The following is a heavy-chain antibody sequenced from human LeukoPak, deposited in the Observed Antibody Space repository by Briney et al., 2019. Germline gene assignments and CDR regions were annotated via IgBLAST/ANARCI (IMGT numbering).Heavy chain of an antibody. Sequence: SQTLSLTCSVSGGSISSGGYYWSWIRQHPGKGLEWIGYIYYSGSTYYNPSLKSRVTISVDTSKNQFSLKLSSVTAADTAVYYCARGQSSRYSYGCFDYWGQGTLVTVSS. CDR3: ARGQSSRYSYGCFDY. J-gene: IGHJ4*02. D-gene: IGHD5-18*01. V-gene: IGHV4-31*03. CDR1: GGSISSGGYY. CDR2: IYYSGST.